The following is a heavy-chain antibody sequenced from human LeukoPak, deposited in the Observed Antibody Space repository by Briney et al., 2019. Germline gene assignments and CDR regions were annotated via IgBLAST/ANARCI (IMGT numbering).Heavy chain of an antibody. D-gene: IGHD1-26*01. CDR1: GFTFSNYA. CDR2: ISTSGGST. J-gene: IGHJ4*02. V-gene: IGHV3-23*01. CDR3: AKEYSENYYYFDY. Sequence: GGSLRLSCAASGFTFSNYAMNWVRQAPGKGLEWVSVISTSGGSTYYADSVKGRFTISRDNSKNTLYLQMNSLRAEDTAVYYCAKEYSENYYYFDYWGQGTRVTVSS.